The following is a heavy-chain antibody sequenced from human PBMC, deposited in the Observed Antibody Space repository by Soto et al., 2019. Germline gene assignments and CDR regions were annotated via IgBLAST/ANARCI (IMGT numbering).Heavy chain of an antibody. CDR3: ARDDYYDSSGYPH. CDR1: GGSTSSYY. Sequence: WETLSLTCTVSGGSTSSYYWSWIQQPAGKGLEWIGRIYTSGSTNYNPSLKSRVTMSVDTSKNQFSLKLSSVTAADTAVYYCARDDYYDSSGYPHWGQGTLVTVSS. V-gene: IGHV4-4*07. CDR2: IYTSGST. D-gene: IGHD3-22*01. J-gene: IGHJ4*02.